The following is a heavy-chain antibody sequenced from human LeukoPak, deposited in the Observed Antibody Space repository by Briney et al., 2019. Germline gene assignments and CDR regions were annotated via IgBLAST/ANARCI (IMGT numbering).Heavy chain of an antibody. CDR2: ISWNSGSI. Sequence: SGGSLRLSCAASGFTFDDYAMHWVRQAPGKGLEWVSGISWNSGSIGYADSVKGRFTISRDNAKNSLYLQMNSLRAEDTALYYCAKDFQTEVDPWGQGTLVTVSS. V-gene: IGHV3-9*01. J-gene: IGHJ5*02. D-gene: IGHD2-21*02. CDR3: AKDFQTEVDP. CDR1: GFTFDDYA.